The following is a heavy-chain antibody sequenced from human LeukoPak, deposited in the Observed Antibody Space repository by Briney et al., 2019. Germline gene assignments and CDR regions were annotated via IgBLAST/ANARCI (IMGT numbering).Heavy chain of an antibody. CDR2: IKQDGSEK. CDR1: GFTFSSYW. CDR3: ARDVREWLVLYFDY. J-gene: IGHJ4*02. V-gene: IGHV3-7*01. Sequence: GGSPRLSCAASGFTFSSYWMSWVRQAPGKGLEWVANIKQDGSEKYYVDSVKGRFTISRDNAKNSLYLQMNSLRAEDTAVYYCARDVREWLVLYFDYWGQGTLVTVSS. D-gene: IGHD6-19*01.